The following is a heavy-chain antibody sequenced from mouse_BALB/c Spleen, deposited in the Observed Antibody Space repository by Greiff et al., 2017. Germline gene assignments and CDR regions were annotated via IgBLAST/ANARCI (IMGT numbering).Heavy chain of an antibody. V-gene: IGHV5-17*02. CDR1: GFTFSSFG. J-gene: IGHJ2*01. CDR2: ISSGSSTI. CDR3: ARGWERFFDY. D-gene: IGHD1-1*02. Sequence: EVHLVESGGGLVQPGGSRKLSCAASGFTFSSFGMHWVRQAPEKGLEWVAYISSGSSTIYYADTVKGRFTISRDNPKNTLFLQMTSLRSEDTAMYYCARGWERFFDYWGQGTTLTVSS.